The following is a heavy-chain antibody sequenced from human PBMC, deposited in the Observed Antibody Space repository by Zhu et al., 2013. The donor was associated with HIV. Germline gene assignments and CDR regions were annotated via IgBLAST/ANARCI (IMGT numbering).Heavy chain of an antibody. Sequence: QVQIVQSGAEVKKPGASVKVSCEASGYTFTSYAMHWVRQAPGQRLEWMGWINAGNGNTQYSQKLQGRVTITRDTSASTAYMGLTSLRSEDTAVYYCARDPVGSVRGYYFDCWGQGTLVTVPS. CDR3: ARDPVGSVRGYYFDC. CDR2: INAGNGNT. J-gene: IGHJ4*02. CDR1: GYTFTSYA. V-gene: IGHV1-3*01. D-gene: IGHD3-10*01.